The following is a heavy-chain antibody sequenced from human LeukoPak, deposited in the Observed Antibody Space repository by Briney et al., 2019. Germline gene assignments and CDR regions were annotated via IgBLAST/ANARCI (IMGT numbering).Heavy chain of an antibody. J-gene: IGHJ4*02. D-gene: IGHD3-10*01. Sequence: PGGSLRLSFAASGFTFSSYGMHWVRQAPGKGLEWVAVISYDGSNKYYADSVKGRFTISRDNSKNTLYLQMNSLRAEDTAVYYCAKKPRDTMVRGTSDYWGQGTLVTVSS. CDR2: ISYDGSNK. V-gene: IGHV3-30*18. CDR3: AKKPRDTMVRGTSDY. CDR1: GFTFSSYG.